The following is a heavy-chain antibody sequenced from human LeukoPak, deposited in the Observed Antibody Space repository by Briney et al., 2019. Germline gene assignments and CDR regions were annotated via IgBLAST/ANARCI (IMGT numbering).Heavy chain of an antibody. CDR3: TTYLYYYDSSGFDY. V-gene: IGHV3-72*01. D-gene: IGHD3-22*01. CDR2: TRNKANSYTT. J-gene: IGHJ4*02. CDR1: GFTFSSYS. Sequence: GGSLRLSCAASGFTFSSYSMNWVRQAPGKGLEWVGRTRNKANSYTTEYAASVKGRFTISRDDSKNTLYLQMNSLKTEDTAVYYCTTYLYYYDSSGFDYWGQGTLVTVSS.